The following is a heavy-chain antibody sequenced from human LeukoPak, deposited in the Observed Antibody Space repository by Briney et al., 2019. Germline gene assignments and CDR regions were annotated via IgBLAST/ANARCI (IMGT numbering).Heavy chain of an antibody. D-gene: IGHD4-17*01. CDR1: GGSFSGYY. Sequence: SETLSLTCAVYGGSFSGYYWSWIRQPPGKGLEWIGEINHSGSTHYNPSLKSRVTISVDTSKNQFSLKLSSVTAADTAVYYCSTVTTDFDYWGQGTLVTVSS. CDR3: STVTTDFDY. V-gene: IGHV4-34*01. J-gene: IGHJ4*02. CDR2: INHSGST.